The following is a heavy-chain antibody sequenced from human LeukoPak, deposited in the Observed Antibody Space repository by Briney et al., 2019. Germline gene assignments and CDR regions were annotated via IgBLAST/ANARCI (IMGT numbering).Heavy chain of an antibody. CDR3: ARVQGGGFRTADS. CDR2: IKQDGSEK. D-gene: IGHD1-14*01. J-gene: IGHJ5*02. V-gene: IGHV3-7*01. CDR1: GFTFSNFW. Sequence: GGSLRLSCAAAGFTFSNFWMSWVRQAPGKGLEWVANIKQDGSEKYYVDSVKGRFTISRDNTNNKLYLQMFSLRDEDTAMYYCARVQGGGFRTADSWGQGTLVTVSS.